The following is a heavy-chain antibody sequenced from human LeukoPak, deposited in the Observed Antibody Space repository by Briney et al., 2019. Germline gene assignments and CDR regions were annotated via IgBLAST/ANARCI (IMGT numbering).Heavy chain of an antibody. CDR1: GGTFSSYA. Sequence: ASVKVSCKASGGTFSSYAISWVRQAPGQGLEWMGRIIPIPGIANYAQKFQGRVTITADKSTSTAYMELSSLRSEDTAVYYCARDVDSGGSVVWGQGTTVTVSS. J-gene: IGHJ6*02. CDR2: IIPIPGIA. CDR3: ARDVDSGGSVV. V-gene: IGHV1-69*04. D-gene: IGHD3-10*01.